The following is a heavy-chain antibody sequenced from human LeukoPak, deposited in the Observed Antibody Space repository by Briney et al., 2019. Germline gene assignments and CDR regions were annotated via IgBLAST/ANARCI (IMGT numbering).Heavy chain of an antibody. V-gene: IGHV1-3*01. CDR1: GYTFTSYA. J-gene: IGHJ3*02. Sequence: ASVKVSCKASGYTFTSYAMHWVRQAPGQRLEWMGWINAGNGNTKYSQKFQGRVTITRDTSASTAYMELSSLRSEDTAVYYCAREHCSGGSCYDDAFDIWGQGTMVTVSS. D-gene: IGHD2-15*01. CDR2: INAGNGNT. CDR3: AREHCSGGSCYDDAFDI.